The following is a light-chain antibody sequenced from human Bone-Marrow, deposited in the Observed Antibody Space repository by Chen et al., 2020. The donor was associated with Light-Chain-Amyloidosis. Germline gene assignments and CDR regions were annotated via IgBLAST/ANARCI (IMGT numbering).Light chain of an antibody. V-gene: IGLV3-25*03. CDR1: DLPTKY. CDR2: RDT. CDR3: QSADSSGTYEVI. J-gene: IGLJ2*01. Sequence: SYELTQPPSVPVSPGQTARLTCSGDDLPTKYAYGYQQKPGQAPVLVIHRDTERPSGISERFSGSSSGTTATFTISGVQAEDEADYHCQSADSSGTYEVIFGGGTKLTVL.